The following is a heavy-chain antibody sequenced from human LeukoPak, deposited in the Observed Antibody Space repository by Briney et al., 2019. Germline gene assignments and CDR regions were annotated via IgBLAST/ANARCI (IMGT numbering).Heavy chain of an antibody. Sequence: GGSLRLSCAASAFTFSNYAMSWVRQAPGKGLEWVSAISGSGDKTYYADSVKGRFTISRDNSKNTLYLQMNSLRAEDTAVYYCAKARPPSSGYYYYGMDVWGQGTTVTVSS. CDR3: AKARPPSSGYYYYGMDV. D-gene: IGHD3-22*01. CDR2: ISGSGDKT. CDR1: AFTFSNYA. J-gene: IGHJ6*02. V-gene: IGHV3-23*01.